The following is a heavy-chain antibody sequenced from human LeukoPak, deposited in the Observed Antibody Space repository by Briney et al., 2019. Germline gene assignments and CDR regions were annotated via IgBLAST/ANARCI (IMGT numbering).Heavy chain of an antibody. J-gene: IGHJ4*02. CDR3: ARLLGYCSGGSCYSEYYFDY. Sequence: TGGSLRLSCAASGFTFSSYWMSWVRQAPGKGLEWVANIKQDGSEKYYVDSVKGRFTISRDNAKNSLYLQMNSLRAEDTAVYYCARLLGYCSGGSCYSEYYFDYWGQGTLVTVSS. D-gene: IGHD2-15*01. CDR1: GFTFSSYW. CDR2: IKQDGSEK. V-gene: IGHV3-7*01.